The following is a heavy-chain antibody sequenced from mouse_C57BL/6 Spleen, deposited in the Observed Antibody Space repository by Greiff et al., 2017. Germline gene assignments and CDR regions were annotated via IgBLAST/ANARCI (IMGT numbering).Heavy chain of an antibody. CDR1: GYSFTGYY. D-gene: IGHD1-1*01. Sequence: EVQLQQSGPELVKPGASVKISCKASGYSFTGYYMNWVKQSPEKSLEWIGEINPSTGGTTYNQKFKAKATLTVDKSSSTAYMQLKSLTSEDSAVYYCARSNGSSRAWFAYWGQGTLVTVSA. CDR2: INPSTGGT. V-gene: IGHV1-42*01. CDR3: ARSNGSSRAWFAY. J-gene: IGHJ3*01.